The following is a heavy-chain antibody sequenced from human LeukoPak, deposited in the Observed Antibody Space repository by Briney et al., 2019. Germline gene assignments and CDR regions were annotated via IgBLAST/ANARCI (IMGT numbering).Heavy chain of an antibody. Sequence: PSETLSLTCAVYGGSFSGYYWSWIRQPPGKGLEWIGEINHSGSTNYNPSLESRVTISVDTSKNQFSLKLSSVTAADTAVYYCARGFDSKSTYFDYWGQGTLVTVSS. CDR1: GGSFSGYY. V-gene: IGHV4-34*01. D-gene: IGHD2-21*01. CDR2: INHSGST. J-gene: IGHJ4*02. CDR3: ARGFDSKSTYFDY.